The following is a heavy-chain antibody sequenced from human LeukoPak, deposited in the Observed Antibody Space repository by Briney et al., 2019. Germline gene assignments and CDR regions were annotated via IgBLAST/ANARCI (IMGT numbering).Heavy chain of an antibody. J-gene: IGHJ6*03. CDR2: IRRSGSTK. CDR3: ARVLRYCSGGNCYSGGLGYMDV. D-gene: IGHD2-15*01. Sequence: GGSLRLSCAASGFTFSSYSMNWVRQAPGKGLEWVSSIRRSGSTKYYADSVKGRFTIYRDNAKNSLFLQMNSLRAEDTAVYYCARVLRYCSGGNCYSGGLGYMDVWGKGTTVTISS. V-gene: IGHV3-48*04. CDR1: GFTFSSYS.